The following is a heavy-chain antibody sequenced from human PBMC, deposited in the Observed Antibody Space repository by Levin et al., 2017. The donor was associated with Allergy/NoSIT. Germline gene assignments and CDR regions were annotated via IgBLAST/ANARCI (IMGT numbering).Heavy chain of an antibody. D-gene: IGHD6-13*01. V-gene: IGHV4-59*08. CDR1: GGSIRSYY. CDR3: TRQIAAAPDY. J-gene: IGHJ4*02. CDR2: IYYSGST. Sequence: SQTLSLTCTVSGGSIRSYYWSWLRPPPGKGLEWIGYIYYSGSTNYNPSLKSRVTISVETSKNQFSRKLSSVTAADTALLYWTRQIAAAPDYWGQGTLITVSS.